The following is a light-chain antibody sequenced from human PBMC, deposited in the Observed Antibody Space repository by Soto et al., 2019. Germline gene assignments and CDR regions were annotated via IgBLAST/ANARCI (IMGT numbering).Light chain of an antibody. J-gene: IGKJ3*01. V-gene: IGKV3-20*01. CDR2: GAS. Sequence: EIVMTQSPGTLSLSPGERATLSCRASQSVSSTYLAWYQQKPGQGPRLLIYGASSRATGIPDRFSGRGSGTDFTLTISRLEPEDFAVYYCQQYGTSPCTFGPGTTVDFK. CDR1: QSVSSTY. CDR3: QQYGTSPCT.